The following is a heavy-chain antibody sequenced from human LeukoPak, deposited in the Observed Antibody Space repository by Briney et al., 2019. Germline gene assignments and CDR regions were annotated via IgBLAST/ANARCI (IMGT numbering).Heavy chain of an antibody. Sequence: SETLSLTCSVYGASIRNSYYWGWIRPSPGKGLEWIGSIYHNGTTYYYPPLKSRVTISVDTSKNQFSLKLSSVTAADTAVYFCSSLHGTGIRTPLWDYWGQGTLVTVSS. CDR3: SSLHGTGIRTPLWDY. CDR1: GASIRNSYY. D-gene: IGHD1-14*01. J-gene: IGHJ4*02. V-gene: IGHV4-38-2*02. CDR2: IYHNGTT.